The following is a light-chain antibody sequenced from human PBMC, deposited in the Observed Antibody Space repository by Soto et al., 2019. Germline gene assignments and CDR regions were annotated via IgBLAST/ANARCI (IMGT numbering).Light chain of an antibody. CDR2: CAS. Sequence: EIVLTQSPGTLSLSPGERATLSCRASQSFDSKYLAWYQQRPGQPPRLLIYCASSRATGIPDRFSGSGSGTDYTLTISRLEPEDVAVYYCHQYAGSPLTFGQGTKLEIK. CDR1: QSFDSKY. V-gene: IGKV3-20*01. J-gene: IGKJ2*01. CDR3: HQYAGSPLT.